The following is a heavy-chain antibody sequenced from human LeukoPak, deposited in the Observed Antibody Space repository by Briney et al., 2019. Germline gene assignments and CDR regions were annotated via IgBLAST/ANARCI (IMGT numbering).Heavy chain of an antibody. CDR2: ISAYNGNT. CDR3: ARDQSVRLLQTSSTYFKHVFAI. CDR1: GYTFTNYG. Sequence: ASVNVSCKTSGYTFTNYGISWVRQAPGLGLEWMGWISAYNGNTNYAQKVQGRVTMPTDTSTSTAYMELRSLRFDDTAVYYCARDQSVRLLQTSSTYFKHVFAIWGQGSMVTVSS. J-gene: IGHJ3*02. D-gene: IGHD6-13*01. V-gene: IGHV1-18*01.